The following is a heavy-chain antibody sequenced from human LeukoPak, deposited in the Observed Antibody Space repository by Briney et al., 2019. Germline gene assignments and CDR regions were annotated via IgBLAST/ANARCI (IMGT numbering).Heavy chain of an antibody. Sequence: GGCLRLSCATYGLTLSSHWMSTVRQAPGRGLEWVANIKQDGSEKQYMDSVRGRFTISRDNTKNSMYLQMDSLRDEDTAVYYCARAGRSFYGGSSNYWGQGTLVTVSS. CDR2: IKQDGSEK. CDR3: ARAGRSFYGGSSNY. J-gene: IGHJ4*02. V-gene: IGHV3-7*01. D-gene: IGHD4-23*01. CDR1: GLTLSSHW.